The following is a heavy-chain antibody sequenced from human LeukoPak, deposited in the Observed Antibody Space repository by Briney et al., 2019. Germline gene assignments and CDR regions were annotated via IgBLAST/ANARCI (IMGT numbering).Heavy chain of an antibody. V-gene: IGHV4-34*01. Sequence: SETLSLTCAVYGASFNTYYWSWIRQSPEKGLEWIGDINHSGTTNYNPSLKSRVTISVDTSKNQFSLKLTSVTAADTAVYYCARDGEDPDLYYYYYMDVWGKGTTVTVSS. J-gene: IGHJ6*03. CDR2: INHSGTT. CDR3: ARDGEDPDLYYYYYMDV. D-gene: IGHD1-14*01. CDR1: GASFNTYY.